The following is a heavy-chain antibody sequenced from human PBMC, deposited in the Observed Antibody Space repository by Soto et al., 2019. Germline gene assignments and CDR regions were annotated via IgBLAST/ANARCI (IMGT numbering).Heavy chain of an antibody. CDR3: ARDQAPHYDILTGSYKPFDY. CDR1: GGTFSSYA. V-gene: IGHV1-69*13. J-gene: IGHJ4*02. Sequence: SVKVSCKASGGTFSSYAISWVRQAPGQGLEWMGGIIPIFGTANYAQKFQGRVTITADESTSTAYMELSSMRSEDTAVYYCARDQAPHYDILTGSYKPFDYWGQGALVTVS. D-gene: IGHD3-9*01. CDR2: IIPIFGTA.